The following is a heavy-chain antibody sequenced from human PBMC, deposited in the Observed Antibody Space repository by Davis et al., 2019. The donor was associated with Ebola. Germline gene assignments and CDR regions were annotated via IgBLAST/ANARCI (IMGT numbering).Heavy chain of an antibody. CDR3: ARHRGNLDYFDY. J-gene: IGHJ4*02. CDR1: GLTLSSYA. CDR2: ISSSSSYT. V-gene: IGHV3-21*05. D-gene: IGHD1-1*01. Sequence: PGGSLRLSCAPPGLTLSSYAMSWVRQAPGKGLEWVSYISSSSSYTNYADSVKGRFTISRDNAKNSLYLQMNSLRAEDTAVYYCARHRGNLDYFDYWGQGTLVTVSS.